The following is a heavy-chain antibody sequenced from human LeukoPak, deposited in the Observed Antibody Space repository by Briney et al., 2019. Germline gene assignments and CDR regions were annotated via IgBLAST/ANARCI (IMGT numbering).Heavy chain of an antibody. D-gene: IGHD4-17*01. CDR3: ARDYADYVGYFFLDY. CDR2: ISGGGETT. V-gene: IGHV3-23*01. J-gene: IGHJ4*01. Sequence: PGGSLRLSCAASGFTFNNYATNSVRQAPGKGLERVSSISGGGETTYYAASAKGRFTISRDNSQNTLYLQMNSLRAEDTAVYYCARDYADYVGYFFLDYGGEGTLITVSS. CDR1: GFTFNNYA.